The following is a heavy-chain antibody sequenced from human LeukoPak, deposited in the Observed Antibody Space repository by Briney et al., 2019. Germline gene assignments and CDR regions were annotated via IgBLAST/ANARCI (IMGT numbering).Heavy chain of an antibody. CDR3: ARDRVASGRFGEVAS. J-gene: IGHJ5*02. CDR1: GFTFSTYS. CDR2: ISGGGSYI. Sequence: GGSLRLSCAASGFTFSTYSMNWVRQAPGKGLEWVSFISGGGSYIYYAESVKGRFTISRDNAKNSLYLQMNSLRAEDTAIYYCARDRVASGRFGEVASWGQGTLVTVSS. D-gene: IGHD3-10*01. V-gene: IGHV3-21*01.